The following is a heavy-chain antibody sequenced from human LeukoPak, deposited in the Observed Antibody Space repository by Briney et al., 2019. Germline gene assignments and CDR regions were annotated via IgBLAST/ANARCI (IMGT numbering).Heavy chain of an antibody. Sequence: GASVKVSCKASGYTFTSRDISWVRQTTGQGLEGMGWMDPNSGNTGYARKFQGRVTMTRDTSSSTAYMELSSLRSEDTAVYYCARDDARYCSSTSCLNMDYWGQGTLVTVSS. CDR2: MDPNSGNT. D-gene: IGHD2-2*01. CDR1: GYTFTSRD. CDR3: ARDDARYCSSTSCLNMDY. J-gene: IGHJ4*02. V-gene: IGHV1-8*01.